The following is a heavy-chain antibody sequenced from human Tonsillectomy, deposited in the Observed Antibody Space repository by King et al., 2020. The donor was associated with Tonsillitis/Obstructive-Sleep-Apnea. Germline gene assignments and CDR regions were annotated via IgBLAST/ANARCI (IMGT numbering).Heavy chain of an antibody. CDR1: GYTFTSYH. Sequence: QLVQSGAEVKKPGASVKVSCKASGYTFTSYHMHWVRQAPGQGLEWMGTINPSGGSTRYAQKFQGRVTMTRDTSTSTVYMELSSLRSEDTAVYYCARGPPTVVTPADNYYSMDGWGQGTTVTVSS. CDR3: ARGPPTVVTPADNYYSMDG. CDR2: INPSGGST. D-gene: IGHD4-23*01. V-gene: IGHV1-46*01. J-gene: IGHJ6*02.